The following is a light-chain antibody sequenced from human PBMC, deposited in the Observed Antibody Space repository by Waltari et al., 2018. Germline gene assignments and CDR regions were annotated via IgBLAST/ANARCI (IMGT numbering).Light chain of an antibody. J-gene: IGLJ2*01. Sequence: QSALTQPASVSGSPGQSVTISCTGTSSDVGGYEFVSWYQQHPGKAPKLLIYDVSNRPAWVSNRFAGSRSGNTASLTISDLQTDDEADYFCSSYTANSLVLFGGGPQVTVL. CDR3: SSYTANSLVL. V-gene: IGLV2-14*03. CDR2: DVS. CDR1: SSDVGGYEF.